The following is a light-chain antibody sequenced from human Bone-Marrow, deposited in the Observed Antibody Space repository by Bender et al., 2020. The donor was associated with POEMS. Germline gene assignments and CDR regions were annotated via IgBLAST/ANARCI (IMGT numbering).Light chain of an antibody. J-gene: IGLJ2*01. CDR3: CSYAGSSVV. CDR1: SGDIGAYSF. CDR2: DVS. Sequence: QSALAQPASVSGSPGQSITISCTGTSGDIGAYSFVSWYQQRPHRAPQLIIYDVSNRPSGVSNRFSGSQSGNTASLTISGLQTEDEADYHCCSYAGSSVVFGGGTKLTVL. V-gene: IGLV2-14*01.